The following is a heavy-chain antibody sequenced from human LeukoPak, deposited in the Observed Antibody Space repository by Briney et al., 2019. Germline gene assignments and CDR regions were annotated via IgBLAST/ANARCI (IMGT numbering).Heavy chain of an antibody. CDR2: IYYSGST. V-gene: IGHV4-39*01. Sequence: SETLSLTCTVSGGSLSRSSYSWGWIRQPPGKGLEWIGSIYYSGSTYYNPSLKSRVTISVDTSKNQFSLKLSSVTAADTAVYYCARVAAFRAFDIWGQGTMVTVSS. D-gene: IGHD3-3*02. J-gene: IGHJ3*02. CDR1: GGSLSRSSYS. CDR3: ARVAAFRAFDI.